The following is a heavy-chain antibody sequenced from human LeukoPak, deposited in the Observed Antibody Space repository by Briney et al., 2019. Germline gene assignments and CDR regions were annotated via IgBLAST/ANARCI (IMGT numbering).Heavy chain of an antibody. CDR2: ISYDGSNK. V-gene: IGHV3-30*01. CDR1: GFTFSSYA. D-gene: IGHD2-21*02. CDR3: ARRGIVVVTAIPRTNYYYMDV. J-gene: IGHJ6*03. Sequence: PGGSLRLSCAASGFTFSSYAMHWVRQAPGKGLEWVAVISYDGSNKYYADSVKGRFTISRDNSKNTLYLQVNSLRAEDTAVYYCARRGIVVVTAIPRTNYYYMDVWGKGTTVTVSS.